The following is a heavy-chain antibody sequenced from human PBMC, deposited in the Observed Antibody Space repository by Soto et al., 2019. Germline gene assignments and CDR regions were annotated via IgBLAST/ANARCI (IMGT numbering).Heavy chain of an antibody. Sequence: EVQLVESGGGLVKPGGSLRLSCAASGFTFSSYSMNWVRQAPGKGLEWVSSISSSSSYIYYADSAKGRFTISRDNAKNSLYLQMNSLRAEDTAVYYCARGHIPSGYYYYYYGMDVWGQGTTVTVSS. V-gene: IGHV3-21*01. CDR1: GFTFSSYS. CDR3: ARGHIPSGYYYYYYGMDV. D-gene: IGHD2-2*02. CDR2: ISSSSSYI. J-gene: IGHJ6*02.